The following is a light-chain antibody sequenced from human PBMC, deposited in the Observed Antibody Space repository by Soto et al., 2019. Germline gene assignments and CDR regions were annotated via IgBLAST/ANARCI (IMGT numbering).Light chain of an antibody. J-gene: IGKJ1*01. CDR3: QQYGSSRT. V-gene: IGKV3-20*01. Sequence: EIVLTQSPGTLPLSPGERATLSCRASQSVSSSYLAWYQQKPGQAPRLLIYGASSRATAIPDRFSGSGSGTDFNITMSRLAPEDFAVYYCQQYGSSRTFGQGTKADIK. CDR1: QSVSSSY. CDR2: GAS.